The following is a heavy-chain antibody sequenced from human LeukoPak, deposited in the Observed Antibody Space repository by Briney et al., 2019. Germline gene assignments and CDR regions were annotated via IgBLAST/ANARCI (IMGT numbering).Heavy chain of an antibody. D-gene: IGHD3-9*01. CDR3: ARALRYFDWSWAS. J-gene: IGHJ4*02. V-gene: IGHV4-34*01. CDR2: INHSGST. CDR1: GGSFSGYY. Sequence: SETLSLTCAVYGGSFSGYYWSWIRQPPGKGLEWIGEINHSGSTNYNPSLKSRVTISVATSKNQFSLKLRSVTAADTAVYYCARALRYFDWSWASWGQGTLVTVSS.